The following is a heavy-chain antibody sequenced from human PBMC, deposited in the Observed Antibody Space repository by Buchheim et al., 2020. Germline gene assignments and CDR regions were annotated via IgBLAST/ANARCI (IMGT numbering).Heavy chain of an antibody. Sequence: QVQLVQSGAEVKKPGSSVKVSCKASGGTFSSYAISWVRQAPGQGLEWMGGIIPIFGTANYAQKFQGRVTITADKSTSTAYMGLSSLRSEDTAVYYCATNGGIAARNHYYYYYMDVWGKGTT. CDR3: ATNGGIAARNHYYYYYMDV. D-gene: IGHD6-6*01. J-gene: IGHJ6*03. CDR1: GGTFSSYA. V-gene: IGHV1-69*06. CDR2: IIPIFGTA.